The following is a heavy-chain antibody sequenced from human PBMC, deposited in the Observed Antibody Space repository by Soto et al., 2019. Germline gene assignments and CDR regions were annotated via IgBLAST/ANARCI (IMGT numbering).Heavy chain of an antibody. Sequence: QVQLVQSGAEVKKPGASVKVSCKASGYTLTTFFMHWVRQAPGQGLEWMGVINPGYPAGRSTTYDKKCQGSVSLTTDTSTSAVYMELSRLRSDDTAVYYCAREAIVAGATSGMDVWGQGTTVIVSS. V-gene: IGHV1-46*01. J-gene: IGHJ6*02. D-gene: IGHD1-26*01. CDR2: INPGYPAGRST. CDR1: GYTLTTFF. CDR3: AREAIVAGATSGMDV.